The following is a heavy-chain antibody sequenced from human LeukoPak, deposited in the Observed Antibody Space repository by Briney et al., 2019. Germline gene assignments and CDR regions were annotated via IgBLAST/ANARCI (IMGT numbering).Heavy chain of an antibody. V-gene: IGHV4-39*01. CDR1: GDSISSSSYY. Sequence: SETLSLTCTVSGDSISSSSYYWGWIRQPPGKGLEWIGVIYNSGSTYYNPSLKSRVTISVDTSKNQFSLKLSSVTAADTAVYYRARTHEGYCSGGSCSLEYYFDYWGQGTLVTVSS. CDR3: ARTHEGYCSGGSCSLEYYFDY. CDR2: IYNSGST. D-gene: IGHD2-15*01. J-gene: IGHJ4*02.